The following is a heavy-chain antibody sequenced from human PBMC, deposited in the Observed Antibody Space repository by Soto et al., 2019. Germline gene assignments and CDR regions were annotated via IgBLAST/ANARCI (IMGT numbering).Heavy chain of an antibody. V-gene: IGHV4-39*07. CDR2: IYYSGST. CDR1: GGYFSSSSFY. Sequence: SEPLSLTCTVSGGYFSSSSFYWGWIRQPTGKGLEWIENIYYSGSTYYNPSLKSRVTISVDTSKNQFSLKLSSVTAADTAVYYCARELRGPYYYYGMDVWGQGTTVTVSS. D-gene: IGHD3-16*01. CDR3: ARELRGPYYYYGMDV. J-gene: IGHJ6*02.